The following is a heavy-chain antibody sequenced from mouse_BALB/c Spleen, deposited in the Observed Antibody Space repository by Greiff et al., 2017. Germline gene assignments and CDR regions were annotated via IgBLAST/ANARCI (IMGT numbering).Heavy chain of an antibody. CDR1: GYAFTNYL. CDR2: INPGSGGT. D-gene: IGHD2-1*01. V-gene: IGHV1-54*01. Sequence: VQLQQSGAELVRPGTSVKVSCKASGYAFTNYLIEWVKQRPGQGLEWIGVINPGSGGTNYNEKFKGKATLTADKSSSTAYMQLSSLTSDDSAVYFCARSVYYGNYYYAMDYWGQGTSVTVSS. J-gene: IGHJ4*01. CDR3: ARSVYYGNYYYAMDY.